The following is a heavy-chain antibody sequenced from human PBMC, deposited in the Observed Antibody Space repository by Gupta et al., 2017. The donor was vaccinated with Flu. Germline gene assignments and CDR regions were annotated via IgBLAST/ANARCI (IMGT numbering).Heavy chain of an antibody. J-gene: IGHJ4*02. V-gene: IGHV3-30*18. CDR1: GFTFSSYG. D-gene: IGHD5-18*01. CDR2: ISYDGSNK. CDR3: AKDSHYTAMAY. Sequence: QVQLVESGGGVVQPGRSLRLSCAASGFTFSSYGMHWVRQAPGKGLEWVAVISYDGSNKYYADSVKGRFTISRDNSKNTLYLQMNSLRAEDTAVYYCAKDSHYTAMAYWGQGTLVTVSS.